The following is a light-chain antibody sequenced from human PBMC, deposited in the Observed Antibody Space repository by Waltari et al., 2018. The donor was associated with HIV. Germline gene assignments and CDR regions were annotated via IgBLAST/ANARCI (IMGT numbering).Light chain of an antibody. Sequence: QSALTQPPSASGSPGQSVTISCTGTSSDVGGSKYVSWYQQHPGKAPKLMIYEVNKRPSGVPDRFSGSKSANTASLTVSGLQADDEADYYCNSYAGSNNWVFGGG. V-gene: IGLV2-8*01. CDR3: NSYAGSNNWV. J-gene: IGLJ3*02. CDR2: EVN. CDR1: SSDVGGSKY.